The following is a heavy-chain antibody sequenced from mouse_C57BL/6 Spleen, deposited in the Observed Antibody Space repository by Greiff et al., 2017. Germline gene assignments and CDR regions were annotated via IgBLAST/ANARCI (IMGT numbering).Heavy chain of an antibody. Sequence: EVMLVESGGGLVKPGGSLKLSCAASGFTFSSYAMSWVRQTPEKRLEWVATISDGGSYTYYPDNVKGRFTISRDNAKNNLYLQMSHLKSEDTAMYYCAREYYYGSSSYYFDYWGQGTTLTVSS. J-gene: IGHJ2*01. V-gene: IGHV5-4*01. CDR3: AREYYYGSSSYYFDY. D-gene: IGHD1-1*01. CDR2: ISDGGSYT. CDR1: GFTFSSYA.